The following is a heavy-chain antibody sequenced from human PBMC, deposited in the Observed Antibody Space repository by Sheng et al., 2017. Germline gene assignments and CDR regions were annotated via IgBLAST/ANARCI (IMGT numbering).Heavy chain of an antibody. J-gene: IGHJ2*01. CDR2: ISYDGSNK. Sequence: QVQLVESGGGVVQPGRSLRLSCAASGFTFSSYGMHWVRQAPGKGLEWVAVISYDGSNKYYADSVKGRFTISRDNSKNTLYLQMNSLRAEDTAVYYCAKDPCSGGSCYGWYFDLWGRGTLVTVSS. CDR1: GFTFSSYG. CDR3: AKDPCSGGSCYGWYFDL. V-gene: IGHV3-30*18. D-gene: IGHD2-15*01.